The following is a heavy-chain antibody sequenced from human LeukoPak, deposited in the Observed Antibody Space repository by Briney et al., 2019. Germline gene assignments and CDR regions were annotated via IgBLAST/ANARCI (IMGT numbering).Heavy chain of an antibody. CDR1: GGSISSYY. D-gene: IGHD3-10*01. J-gene: IGHJ5*02. CDR3: VRGPYGSGISNWFDP. V-gene: IGHV4-59*01. CDR2: IYYSGDT. Sequence: SETLSLTCTVSGGSISSYYWSWIRQPPGKGLEWIGYIYYSGDTNYNPSLQSRVSVSVDTSKNQFSLKLTSVTAADTAVYYCVRGPYGSGISNWFDPWGQGTLVIVSS.